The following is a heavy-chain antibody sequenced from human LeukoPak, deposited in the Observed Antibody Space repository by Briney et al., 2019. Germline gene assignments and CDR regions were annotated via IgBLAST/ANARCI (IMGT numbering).Heavy chain of an antibody. Sequence: SETLSLTCAVSGGSISSYYWSWIRQPPGKGLEWIGYIYYSGSTNYNPSLKSRVTISVDTSKNQFSLKLSSVTAADTAVYYCARVSRERELLTWYFDLWGRGTLVTVSS. CDR1: GGSISSYY. D-gene: IGHD1-26*01. V-gene: IGHV4-59*01. CDR3: ARVSRERELLTWYFDL. J-gene: IGHJ2*01. CDR2: IYYSGST.